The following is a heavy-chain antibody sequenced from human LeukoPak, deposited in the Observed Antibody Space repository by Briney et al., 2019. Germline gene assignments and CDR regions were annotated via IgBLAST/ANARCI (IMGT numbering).Heavy chain of an antibody. CDR3: ARHRAYSSSSPFDY. CDR1: GGSLSRSY. V-gene: IGHV4-59*08. CDR2: IYYTGST. Sequence: PSETLSLTCAVSGGSLSRSYWSWIRQPPGKGLEWIGYIYYTGSTNYNTSLKSRVTMFVDVSKNQFSLRLSSITAADTTVYYYARHRAYSSSSPFDYWGQGTLVTVSS. D-gene: IGHD6-6*01. J-gene: IGHJ4*02.